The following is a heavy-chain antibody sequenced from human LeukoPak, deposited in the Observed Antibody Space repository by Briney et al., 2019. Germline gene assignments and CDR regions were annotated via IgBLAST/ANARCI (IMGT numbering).Heavy chain of an antibody. CDR3: ARAPMIVVVFPPRLDF. CDR2: TNPNTGGT. D-gene: IGHD3-22*01. V-gene: IGHV1-2*02. CDR1: GYTFTGYY. J-gene: IGHJ4*02. Sequence: ASVKVSCKTSGYTFTGYYMHWVRQTPGQGREWMGVTNPNTGGTNYAQNFQGRVTMTSDTSISTAYMELSSLRSDDTAMYYCARAPMIVVVFPPRLDFWGQGTLVTVSS.